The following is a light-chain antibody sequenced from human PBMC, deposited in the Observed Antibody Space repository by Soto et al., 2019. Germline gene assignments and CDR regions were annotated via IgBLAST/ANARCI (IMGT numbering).Light chain of an antibody. Sequence: DIQMTQSPSTLSASVGDRVTITCRASQIIGSWLSCFQQKPGKAPKVLIYKASSLQTGVPARFSGSGSWTEFTLTISSLQHDYFATYYCQQYNTYSSFGQGTKVEIK. CDR1: QIIGSW. CDR3: QQYNTYSS. J-gene: IGKJ1*01. V-gene: IGKV1-5*03. CDR2: KAS.